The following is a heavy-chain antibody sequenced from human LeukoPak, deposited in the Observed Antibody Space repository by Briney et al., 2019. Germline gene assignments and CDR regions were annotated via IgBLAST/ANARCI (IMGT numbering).Heavy chain of an antibody. D-gene: IGHD3-22*01. V-gene: IGHV5-51*01. CDR2: IYPGDFDT. CDR1: GYIFTSYW. J-gene: IGHJ3*02. CDR3: ATLKYYYDSSAYGIDIGVHAFDI. Sequence: GESLKISCKGSGYIFTSYWIGWGRQMPGKGLEWMGIIYPGDFDTRYSPSFQCQVAIYVDKCRSTASLQWTSLKASDTAMYYCATLKYYYDSSAYGIDIGVHAFDIWGQGTMVTVSS.